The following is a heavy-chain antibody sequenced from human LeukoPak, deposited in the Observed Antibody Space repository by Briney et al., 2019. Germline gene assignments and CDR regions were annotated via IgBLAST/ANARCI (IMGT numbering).Heavy chain of an antibody. CDR1: GFTFNDYY. CDR3: ATDGAGFDT. CDR2: INIGGTNT. V-gene: IGHV3-11*01. J-gene: IGHJ5*02. Sequence: GGSLRLSCAASGFTFNDYYMSWIRQAPGKGLEWLSYINIGGTNTHYADSVKGRFTISRANAKKSLYLEMNNLRAEDTAVYYCATDGAGFDTWGQGVLVTVSS.